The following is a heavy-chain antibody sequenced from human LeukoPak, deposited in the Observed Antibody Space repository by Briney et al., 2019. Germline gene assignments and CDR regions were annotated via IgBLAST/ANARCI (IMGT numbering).Heavy chain of an antibody. D-gene: IGHD3-22*01. Sequence: SETLSLTCTVPRGSISSYYWSWIRQPPGKGLEWIGYIFYSGSTNYNPSLKSRVTISVDTSKNQFSLKLSSVTAADTAVYYCARHGSVSSGALVWGQGTLVTVSS. V-gene: IGHV4-59*08. CDR3: ARHGSVSSGALV. CDR2: IFYSGST. J-gene: IGHJ4*02. CDR1: RGSISSYY.